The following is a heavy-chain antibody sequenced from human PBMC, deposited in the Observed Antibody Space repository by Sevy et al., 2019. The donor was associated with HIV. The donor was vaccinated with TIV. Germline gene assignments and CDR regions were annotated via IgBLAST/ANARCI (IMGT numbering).Heavy chain of an antibody. CDR2: ISYNGHI. Sequence: SETLSLTCTVSGGSITSLYWNWIRQPPGKGLEWIANISYNGHINYNSSLKRRVTLSLDTSMNQFSLGLSSVTAADTAMYYCAGENAWGRGYSWGLGTLVTVSS. CDR1: GGSITSLY. CDR3: AGENAWGRGYS. J-gene: IGHJ4*02. D-gene: IGHD1-26*01. V-gene: IGHV4-59*08.